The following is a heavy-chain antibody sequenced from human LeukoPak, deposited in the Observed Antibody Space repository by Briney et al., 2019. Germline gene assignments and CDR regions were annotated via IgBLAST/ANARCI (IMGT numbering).Heavy chain of an antibody. CDR1: GYTLTELS. J-gene: IGHJ4*02. CDR3: ATGGDSSSSPDY. V-gene: IGHV1-24*01. Sequence: ASVKVSCKVSGYTLTELSMHWVRQAPGKGLEWMGGFDPEDGETIYAQKFQGRVTMTEDTSTDTAYMELSSLRSEDTAVYYCATGGDSSSSPDYWGQGTLVTVSS. CDR2: FDPEDGET. D-gene: IGHD6-6*01.